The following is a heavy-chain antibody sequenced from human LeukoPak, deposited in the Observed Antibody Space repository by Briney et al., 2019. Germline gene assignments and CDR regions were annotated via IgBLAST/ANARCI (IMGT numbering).Heavy chain of an antibody. CDR3: AKDRSYSSGWYRGDGLS. J-gene: IGHJ5*02. D-gene: IGHD6-19*01. Sequence: GGSLRLSCVASGFTFSNYAMSWVRQAPGKGLEWVSGISGSGDTTYYADAVKGRFTSSRDNRKKILYLQMDNLRAEDTGVYYCAKDRSYSSGWYRGDGLSWGQGTLVTVSS. CDR1: GFTFSNYA. CDR2: ISGSGDTT. V-gene: IGHV3-23*01.